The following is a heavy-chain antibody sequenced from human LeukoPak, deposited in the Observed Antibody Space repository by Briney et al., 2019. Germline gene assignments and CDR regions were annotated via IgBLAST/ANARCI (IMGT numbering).Heavy chain of an antibody. Sequence: GGSLRLSCAASGFTFSSYEMNWVRQAPGKGLEWVSYISSSGSTIYYADSVKGRFTISRDNAKNSLYLQMNILRAEDTAVYYCARDYGDDYYYGMDVWGQGTTVTVSS. CDR1: GFTFSSYE. D-gene: IGHD4-17*01. V-gene: IGHV3-48*03. CDR3: ARDYGDDYYYGMDV. J-gene: IGHJ6*02. CDR2: ISSSGSTI.